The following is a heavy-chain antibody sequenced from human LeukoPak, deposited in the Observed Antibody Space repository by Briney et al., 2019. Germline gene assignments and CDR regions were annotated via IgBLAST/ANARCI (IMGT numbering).Heavy chain of an antibody. D-gene: IGHD2-2*01. CDR1: GYSISSGYY. J-gene: IGHJ5*02. CDR3: ARVWSGYCSSTSCYVAYNWFDP. V-gene: IGHV4-38-2*01. Sequence: PSETLSLTCAVSGYSISSGYYWGWIRQPPGKGLEWIGSIYHSGSTYYNPSLKSRVTISVDTSKNQFSLKLSSVTAADTVVYYCARVWSGYCSSTSCYVAYNWFDPWGQGTLVTVSS. CDR2: IYHSGST.